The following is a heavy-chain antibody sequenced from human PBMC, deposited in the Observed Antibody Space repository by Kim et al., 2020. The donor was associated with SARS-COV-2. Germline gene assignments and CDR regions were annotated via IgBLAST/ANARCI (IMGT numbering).Heavy chain of an antibody. Sequence: SETLSLTCTVSGGSISSYYWSWIRQPPGKGLEWIGYIYYSGSTNYNPSLKSRVTISVDTSKNQFSLKLSSVTAADTAVYYCARNEAPGESWNNSDDYW. CDR3: ARNEAPGESWNNSDDY. D-gene: IGHD1-1*01. V-gene: IGHV4-59*08. CDR1: GGSISSYY. J-gene: IGHJ4*01. CDR2: IYYSGST.